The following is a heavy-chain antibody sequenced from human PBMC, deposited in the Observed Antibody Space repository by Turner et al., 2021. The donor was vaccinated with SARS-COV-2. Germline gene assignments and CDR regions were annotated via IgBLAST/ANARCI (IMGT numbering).Heavy chain of an antibody. CDR3: AGEVVVLTTTHYGMDV. CDR2: IYYSGST. Sequence: QLQLQESGPGLVKPSETLSPTCTVSGGSISSSSYYWGWIRQPPGKGLEWIGSIYYSGSTYYTPSLKSRVTISVDTSKNQFSLKLSSVTAADTAVYYCAGEVVVLTTTHYGMDVWGQGTTVTVSS. D-gene: IGHD1-26*01. V-gene: IGHV4-39*01. J-gene: IGHJ6*02. CDR1: GGSISSSSYY.